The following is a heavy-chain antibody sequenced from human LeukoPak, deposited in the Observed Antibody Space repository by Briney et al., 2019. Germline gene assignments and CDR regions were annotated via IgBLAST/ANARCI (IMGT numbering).Heavy chain of an antibody. V-gene: IGHV1-2*02. D-gene: IGHD1-26*01. CDR2: INPNSGGT. CDR1: GYTFTGYY. Sequence: ASVKVSCKASGYTFTGYYMHWVRQAPGQGLEWMGWINPNSGGTNYAQKFQGRVTMTRDTSISTAYMELSRLRSDDTAVYYCARFFLGGSYSDYWGQGTLVTVSS. J-gene: IGHJ4*02. CDR3: ARFFLGGSYSDY.